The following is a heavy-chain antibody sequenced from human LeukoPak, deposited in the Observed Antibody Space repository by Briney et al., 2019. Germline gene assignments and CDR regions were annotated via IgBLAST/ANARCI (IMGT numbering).Heavy chain of an antibody. CDR3: AKGMAAAGTDAFDI. CDR2: ISWNRGTI. CDR1: GFTFDVYA. Sequence: GGSLRLSCAASGFTFDVYAMHWVRQAPGKGLEWVSGISWNRGTIGYTDSVKGRFTISRDNAKNSLYLQMNSLRAEDTALYYCAKGMAAAGTDAFDIWGQGTMVTVSS. V-gene: IGHV3-9*01. J-gene: IGHJ3*02. D-gene: IGHD6-13*01.